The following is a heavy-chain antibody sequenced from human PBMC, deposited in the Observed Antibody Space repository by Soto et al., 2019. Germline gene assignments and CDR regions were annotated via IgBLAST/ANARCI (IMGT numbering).Heavy chain of an antibody. CDR1: GFTFSSYS. CDR3: ARDRGRGYSSSRYVWWFDP. D-gene: IGHD6-13*01. V-gene: IGHV3-48*02. Sequence: GGSLRLSCAASGFTFSSYSMNWVRQAPGKGLEWVSYISSSSSTIYYADSVKGRFTISRDNAKNSLYLQMNSLRDEDTAVYYCARDRGRGYSSSRYVWWFDPWGQGTLVTVSS. J-gene: IGHJ5*02. CDR2: ISSSSSTI.